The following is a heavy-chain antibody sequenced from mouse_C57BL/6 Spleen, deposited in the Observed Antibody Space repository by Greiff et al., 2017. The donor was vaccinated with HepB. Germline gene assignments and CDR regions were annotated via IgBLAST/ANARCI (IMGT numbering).Heavy chain of an antibody. D-gene: IGHD1-1*01. CDR3: VPYLYYGSSFWYFDV. CDR2: IHPNSGST. V-gene: IGHV1-64*01. Sequence: QVQLQQPGAELVKPGASVKLSCKASGYTFTSYWMHWVKQRPGQGLEWIGMIHPNSGSTNYNEKFKSKATLTVDKSSSTAYMQLSSLTSEDSAVYYCVPYLYYGSSFWYFDVWGTGTTVTVSS. J-gene: IGHJ1*03. CDR1: GYTFTSYW.